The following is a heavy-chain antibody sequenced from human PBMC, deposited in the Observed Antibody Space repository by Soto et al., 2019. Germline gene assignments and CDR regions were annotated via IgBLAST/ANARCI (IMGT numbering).Heavy chain of an antibody. Sequence: QVQLVQSGAEVKKPGSSVKVSCKASGGTFSSYAISWVRQPPGQGLEWMGGIIPIFGTANYAQKFQSRVTITVDESRSTAYMEQSSMRYEDKAVYCCVSVGVAAAGTPRLDSWGQGTLVTVSS. V-gene: IGHV1-69*01. CDR1: GGTFSSYA. J-gene: IGHJ4*02. CDR2: IIPIFGTA. CDR3: VSVGVAAAGTPRLDS. D-gene: IGHD6-13*01.